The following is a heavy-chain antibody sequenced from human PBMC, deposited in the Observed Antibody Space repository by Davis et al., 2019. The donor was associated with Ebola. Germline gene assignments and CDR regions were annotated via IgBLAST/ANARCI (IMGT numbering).Heavy chain of an antibody. CDR3: ATTPQYSSGQNKPFDY. CDR1: GFTFSTYA. Sequence: GESLKISCAASGFTFSTYAMHWVRQAPGKGLDWVALISSDGSNEFYADSVKGRFTISRDNSNNTLHLQMNSLRVDDTAVYYCATTPQYSSGQNKPFDYWGQGTLVTVSS. J-gene: IGHJ4*02. V-gene: IGHV3-30*04. D-gene: IGHD6-19*01. CDR2: ISSDGSNE.